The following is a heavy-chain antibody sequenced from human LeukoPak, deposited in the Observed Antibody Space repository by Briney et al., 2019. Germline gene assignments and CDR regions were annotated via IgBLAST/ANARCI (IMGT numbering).Heavy chain of an antibody. CDR3: LVRGVFHR. J-gene: IGHJ1*01. Sequence: PGGSLKLSCAASGFTFSGSAMHWVRQASGKGLEWVGRIRSKANGYTTAYGASVKGRFTISRDNSKNTLYLQMNSLRAEDTAVYYCLVRGVFHRWGQGTLVTVSS. D-gene: IGHD3-10*01. CDR2: IRSKANGYTT. V-gene: IGHV3-73*01. CDR1: GFTFSGSA.